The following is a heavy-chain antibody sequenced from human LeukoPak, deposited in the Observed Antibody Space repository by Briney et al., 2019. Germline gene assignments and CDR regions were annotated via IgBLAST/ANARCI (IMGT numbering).Heavy chain of an antibody. Sequence: SETLSLTCTVSGGSISSYYWSWIRQPPGKGLEWIGYIYYSGSTNYNPSLKSRVTISVDTSKNQFSLKLSSVTAADTAVYYCARDRAARGYRYYFDYWGQGTLVTVSS. CDR3: ARDRAARGYRYYFDY. CDR1: GGSISSYY. J-gene: IGHJ4*02. V-gene: IGHV4-59*01. CDR2: IYYSGST. D-gene: IGHD5-18*01.